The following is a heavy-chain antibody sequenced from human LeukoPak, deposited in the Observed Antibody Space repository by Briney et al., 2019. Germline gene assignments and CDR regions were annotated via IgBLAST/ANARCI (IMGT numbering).Heavy chain of an antibody. CDR2: IYPGDSDT. Sequence: GESLQISCQGPGYRFTSYWIGWVRQMPGKGLEWMGIIYPGDSDTRYSPSFQGQVTISADKSISTAYLQWSSLTASDSAMYYCARLAGYCSGDSCFATYYFDYWGQGTLVTVSS. J-gene: IGHJ4*02. V-gene: IGHV5-51*01. CDR3: ARLAGYCSGDSCFATYYFDY. CDR1: GYRFTSYW. D-gene: IGHD2-15*01.